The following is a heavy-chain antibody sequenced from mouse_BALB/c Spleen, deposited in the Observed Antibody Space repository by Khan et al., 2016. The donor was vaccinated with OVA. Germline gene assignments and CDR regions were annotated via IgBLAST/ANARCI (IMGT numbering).Heavy chain of an antibody. CDR3: VISAFYGDYVEAWFAY. CDR2: INPYNGGT. J-gene: IGHJ3*01. Sequence: EVQLQQSGPELVKPGASMKMSCKASGYSFTGYTMNWVKQSRVKNLEWIGLINPYNGGTAYNQKFGGKATLTVDKSSNTAYMELLRLTSEDSAVYYCVISAFYGDYVEAWFAYWGQGTLVTVSA. V-gene: IGHV1-18*01. D-gene: IGHD2-13*01. CDR1: GYSFTGYT.